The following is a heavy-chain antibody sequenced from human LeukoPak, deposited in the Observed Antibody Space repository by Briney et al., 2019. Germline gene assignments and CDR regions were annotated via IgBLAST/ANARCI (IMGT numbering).Heavy chain of an antibody. Sequence: GGSLRLSCAASGFTFRTYTMNWIRQAPGEGLQWVSAISGSADGTYYSDSVKGRFTISRDNSNNTLYLQMHSLRVEDTAIYYCARDPSSLSMDVWGKGTTVTVSP. J-gene: IGHJ6*04. CDR1: GFTFRTYT. CDR2: ISGSADGT. CDR3: ARDPSSLSMDV. V-gene: IGHV3-23*01.